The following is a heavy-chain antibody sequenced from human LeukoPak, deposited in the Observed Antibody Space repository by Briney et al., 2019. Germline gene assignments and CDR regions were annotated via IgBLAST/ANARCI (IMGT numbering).Heavy chain of an antibody. CDR2: IIPILGIA. V-gene: IGHV1-69*04. CDR3: ARDLPPYYFDY. J-gene: IGHJ4*02. CDR1: GGIFSSYA. Sequence: ASVKVSCKASGGIFSSYAISWVRQAPGQGLEWMGRIIPILGIANYAQKLQGRVTITADKSTGTAYMDLSSLRSEDTAVYYCARDLPPYYFDYWGQGTLVTVSS.